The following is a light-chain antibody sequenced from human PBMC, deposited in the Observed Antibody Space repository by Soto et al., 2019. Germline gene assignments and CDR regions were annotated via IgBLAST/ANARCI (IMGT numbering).Light chain of an antibody. Sequence: QSVLTQPPSVSGAPGQRVTISCTGSSSNIGAGYDVHWYQQLPGTAPKLLIYYDDLLPSRVSDRFSASKSGTSASLAISGLQSEDEADYYCATWDDSLNAVVFGGGTKLTVL. CDR3: ATWDDSLNAVV. J-gene: IGLJ2*01. CDR1: SSNIGAGYD. CDR2: YDD. V-gene: IGLV1-36*01.